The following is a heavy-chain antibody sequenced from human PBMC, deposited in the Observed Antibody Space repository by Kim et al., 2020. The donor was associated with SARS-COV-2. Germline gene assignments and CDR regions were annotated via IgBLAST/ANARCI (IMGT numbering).Heavy chain of an antibody. CDR2: ISSSSSYI. CDR3: ARDPGLRPFDY. D-gene: IGHD4-17*01. J-gene: IGHJ4*02. Sequence: GGSLRLSCAASGFTFSSYSMNWVRQAPGKGLEWVSSISSSSSYIYYADSVKGRFTISRDNAKNSLYLQMNSLRAEDTAVYYCARDPGLRPFDYWGQGTLVTVSS. V-gene: IGHV3-21*01. CDR1: GFTFSSYS.